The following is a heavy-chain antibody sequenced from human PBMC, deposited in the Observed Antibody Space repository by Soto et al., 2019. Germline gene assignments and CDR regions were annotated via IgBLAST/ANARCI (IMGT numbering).Heavy chain of an antibody. CDR2: IIPILGKV. Sequence: QVQLVQSGAEVKKPGSSVKVSCKASGGTFSSYTVNWVRQAPGQGLEWMGRIIPILGKVNYAQKFQGRVTNTADKSTSPSYMELSNLRSDDTAVYYCARDDCSGTSCYFPWGQGTLVTVS. V-gene: IGHV1-69*08. D-gene: IGHD2-2*01. J-gene: IGHJ5*02. CDR1: GGTFSSYT. CDR3: ARDDCSGTSCYFP.